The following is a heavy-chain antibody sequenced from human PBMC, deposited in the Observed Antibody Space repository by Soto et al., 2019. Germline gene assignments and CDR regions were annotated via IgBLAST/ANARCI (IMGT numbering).Heavy chain of an antibody. J-gene: IGHJ1*01. V-gene: IGHV1-58*01. Sequence: QKPLVQSGPEVKKPGTSVKVSCKASGFSFSGSAVQWVRQARGQGLEWLGWIVVGTGGAKYTQKFQDRVIITRDMSARIVYMEMNSLNTDDTAVYYCAAALSYSESYYEGFEFWGQGILVTVSS. CDR2: IVVGTGGA. CDR1: GFSFSGSA. D-gene: IGHD1-26*01. CDR3: AAALSYSESYYEGFEF.